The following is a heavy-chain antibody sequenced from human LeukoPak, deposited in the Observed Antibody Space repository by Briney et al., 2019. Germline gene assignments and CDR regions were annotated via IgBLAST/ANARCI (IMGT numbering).Heavy chain of an antibody. CDR1: GGSLSSFY. J-gene: IGHJ6*04. CDR3: AREAAYYGMDV. CDR2: IYYSGST. Sequence: PSETLSLTCTVSGGSLSSFYWRWIRQPPGKGLEWIGYIYYSGSTNYNPSLKSRVTISVDTSKNQFSLKLSSVTAADTAVYYCAREAAYYGMDVWGKGTTVTVSS. V-gene: IGHV4-59*01. D-gene: IGHD6-13*01.